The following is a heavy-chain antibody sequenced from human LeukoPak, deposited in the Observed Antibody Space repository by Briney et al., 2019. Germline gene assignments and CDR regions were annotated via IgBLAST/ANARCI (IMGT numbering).Heavy chain of an antibody. J-gene: IGHJ6*03. D-gene: IGHD3-10*01. CDR1: GYTFTGYY. Sequence: ASVKVSCKASGYTFTGYYMHWVRQAPGQGLEWMGWINPNSGGTNYAQKFQGRVTMTRGTSISTAYMELSRLRSDDTAVYYCARDLVRHYYYYYMDVWGKGTTVTVSS. CDR3: ARDLVRHYYYYYMDV. V-gene: IGHV1-2*02. CDR2: INPNSGGT.